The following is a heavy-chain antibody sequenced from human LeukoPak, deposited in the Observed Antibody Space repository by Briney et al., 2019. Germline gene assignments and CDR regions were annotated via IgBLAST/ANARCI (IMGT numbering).Heavy chain of an antibody. CDR3: AKTNHNSGIPRWDY. CDR2: IDPNSGAT. J-gene: IGHJ4*02. Sequence: RASVKVSCKASGYTFTDCYMHWVRQAPGQGLEWMGWIDPNSGATNSAQKFRDRVTMTRDTSISTAYMELSRLKSDDTAVYYCAKTNHNSGIPRWDYWGQGTLVTVSS. CDR1: GYTFTDCY. D-gene: IGHD3-10*01. V-gene: IGHV1-2*02.